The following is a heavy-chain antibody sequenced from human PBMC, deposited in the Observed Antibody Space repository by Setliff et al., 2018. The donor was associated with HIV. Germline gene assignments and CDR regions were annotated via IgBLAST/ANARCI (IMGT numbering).Heavy chain of an antibody. CDR3: AGTAGWELPPRLYYYYYYMDV. J-gene: IGHJ6*03. CDR2: INPSGGST. V-gene: IGHV1-46*01. CDR1: GYTFTSDY. Sequence: ASVKVSCKASGYTFTSDYIHWVRQAPGQGLEWMGIINPSGGSTSYAQKFQGRVTMTRDTSTSTVYMELSSLRSEDTAVYYCAGTAGWELPPRLYYYYYYMDVWGKGTTVTVSS. D-gene: IGHD1-26*01.